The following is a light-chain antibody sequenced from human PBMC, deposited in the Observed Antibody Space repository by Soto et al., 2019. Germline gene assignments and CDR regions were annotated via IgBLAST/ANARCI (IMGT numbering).Light chain of an antibody. J-gene: IGKJ5*01. CDR2: RAS. CDR3: QQYGDAPIT. Sequence: EIVLTQSPGTLSLFPGERATLSCRASQTVPSTLLAWFQQKPGQAPGLLIYRASNRATGVPDRFSGSGSGTDFTLTISRLEPEDFALYYCQQYGDAPITFGQGTRLEIK. V-gene: IGKV3-20*01. CDR1: QTVPSTL.